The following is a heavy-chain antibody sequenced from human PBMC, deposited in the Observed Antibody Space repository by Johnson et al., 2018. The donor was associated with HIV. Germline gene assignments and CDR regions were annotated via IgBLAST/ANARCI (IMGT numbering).Heavy chain of an antibody. CDR2: IWYDGINK. Sequence: VQLVESGGGLVKPGGSLRLSCAASGFTFSSYAMHWVRQAPGKGLEWVAVIWYDGINKYYADSVKGRFTISRDNSKNTLYLQMNSLRAEDTAVYYCARALEGDAFDIWGQGTMVTVSS. CDR1: GFTFSSYA. CDR3: ARALEGDAFDI. D-gene: IGHD5-24*01. V-gene: IGHV3-30*04. J-gene: IGHJ3*02.